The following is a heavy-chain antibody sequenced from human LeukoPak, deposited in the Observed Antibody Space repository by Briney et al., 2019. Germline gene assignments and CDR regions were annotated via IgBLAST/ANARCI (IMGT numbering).Heavy chain of an antibody. CDR1: GFTFSSYA. CDR3: ARDRWEPGFHYGMDV. D-gene: IGHD1-26*01. CDR2: ISYDGSNK. V-gene: IGHV3-30*04. Sequence: GRSLRLSCAASGFTFSSYAMHWVRQAPGKGLEWVAVISYDGSNKYYADSVKGRFTISRDNSKNTLYLQMNSLRAEDTAVYYCARDRWEPGFHYGMDVWGQGTTVTVSS. J-gene: IGHJ6*02.